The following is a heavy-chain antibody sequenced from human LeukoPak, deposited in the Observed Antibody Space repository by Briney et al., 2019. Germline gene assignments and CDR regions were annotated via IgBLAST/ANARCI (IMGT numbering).Heavy chain of an antibody. V-gene: IGHV5-51*01. CDR1: GDSFTSYW. CDR2: IYPGDSDT. J-gene: IGHJ3*02. CDR3: ASKATLTSAFDI. Sequence: GDSLKISCKGSGDSFTSYWIGWVRQMPGKGLECMGIIYPGDSDTRYSPSFQGQVTISADKSISTAYLQWSSLKASDTAMYYCASKATLTSAFDIWGQGTMVTVSS. D-gene: IGHD4-17*01.